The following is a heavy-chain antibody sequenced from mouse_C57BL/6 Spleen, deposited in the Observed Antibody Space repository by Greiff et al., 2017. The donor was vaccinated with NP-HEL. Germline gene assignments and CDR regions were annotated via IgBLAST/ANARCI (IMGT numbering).Heavy chain of an antibody. J-gene: IGHJ1*03. V-gene: IGHV1-72*01. D-gene: IGHD2-1*01. CDR1: GYTFTSYW. CDR3: ARGEEDYGNWYLDV. Sequence: QVQLQQPGAELVKPGASVKLSCKASGYTFTSYWMHWVKQRPGRGLEWIGRIDPNSGGTKYNEKFKSKATLTVDKPSSTAYMQRSSLTSEDSAVYDCARGEEDYGNWYLDVWGTGTTVTVSS. CDR2: IDPNSGGT.